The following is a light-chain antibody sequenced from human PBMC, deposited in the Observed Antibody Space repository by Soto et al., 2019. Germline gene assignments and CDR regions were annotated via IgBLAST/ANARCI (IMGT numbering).Light chain of an antibody. V-gene: IGKV4-1*01. Sequence: DMVMTQSPDSLTVSLGERATINCKSSQSILYSSNNKNYLAWYQQKPGQPPKLLIYWASTRESGVPDRFSGSGSGTEFTLTISSLQPDDFATYYCQQYNSYLWTFGQGTKVDIK. CDR3: QQYNSYLWT. CDR2: WAS. CDR1: QSILYSSNNKNY. J-gene: IGKJ1*01.